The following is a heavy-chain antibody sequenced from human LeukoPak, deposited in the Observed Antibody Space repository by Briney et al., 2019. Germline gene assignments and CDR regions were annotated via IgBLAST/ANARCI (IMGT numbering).Heavy chain of an antibody. CDR1: GGTFSIYA. D-gene: IGHD1-26*01. Sequence: SVTVSCKASGGTFSIYAISWVRQAPGQGLEWMGGIIPIFGTANYAQKFQGRVTITADESTSTAYMELSSLRSEDTAVYYCARSKGGATYPFDYWGQGTLVTVSS. CDR2: IIPIFGTA. J-gene: IGHJ4*02. CDR3: ARSKGGATYPFDY. V-gene: IGHV1-69*01.